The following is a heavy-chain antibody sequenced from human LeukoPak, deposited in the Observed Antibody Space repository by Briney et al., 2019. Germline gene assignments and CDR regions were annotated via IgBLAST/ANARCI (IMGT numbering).Heavy chain of an antibody. CDR1: GFTFSDHY. CDR2: IWYDGSNI. D-gene: IGHD3-16*01. CDR3: ARGGREVDF. J-gene: IGHJ4*02. Sequence: GGSLRLSCTASGFTFSDHYMDWVRQAPGKGLEWVAIIWYDGSNIYYADSVKGRFTISRDNAKNTLYLQMNSLRAEDTAVYYCARGGREVDFWGQGTLVTVSS. V-gene: IGHV3-33*08.